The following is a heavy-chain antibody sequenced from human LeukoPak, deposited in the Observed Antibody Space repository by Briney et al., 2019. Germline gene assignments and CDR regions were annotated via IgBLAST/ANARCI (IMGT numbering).Heavy chain of an antibody. CDR2: IYTSGST. CDR1: GGSLSSGSYY. D-gene: IGHD3-22*01. CDR3: ARDGRWDYYDSSGYYRYGAYYFDY. V-gene: IGHV4-61*02. Sequence: SETLSLTSTDSGGSLSSGSYYRSWIRQPAGKGLEWLGRIYTSGSTNYNTSLKSRVTISVDTAKNQFSLKLSSVTAADTAVYYCARDGRWDYYDSSGYYRYGAYYFDYWGQGTLVTVSS. J-gene: IGHJ4*02.